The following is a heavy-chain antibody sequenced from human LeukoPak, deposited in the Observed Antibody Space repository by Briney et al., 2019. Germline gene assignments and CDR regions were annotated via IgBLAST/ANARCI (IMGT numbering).Heavy chain of an antibody. V-gene: IGHV3-23*01. CDR1: GFTFSSYA. D-gene: IGHD2-2*01. Sequence: GSLRLSCAASGFTFSSYAMSWVRQAPGKGLEWVSAISGSGGSTYYADSVKGRFTISRDNSKNTLYLQMNSLRAEDTAVYYCAKGPYCNSTSCYWHDAFDIWGQGTMVTVSS. CDR3: AKGPYCNSTSCYWHDAFDI. CDR2: ISGSGGST. J-gene: IGHJ3*02.